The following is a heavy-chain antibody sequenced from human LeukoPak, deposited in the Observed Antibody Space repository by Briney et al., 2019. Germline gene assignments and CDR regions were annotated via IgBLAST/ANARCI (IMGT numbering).Heavy chain of an antibody. CDR3: ARGLTAGDSDY. D-gene: IGHD1-20*01. J-gene: IGHJ4*02. V-gene: IGHV1-69*04. CDR1: GGTFSSYA. CDR2: IIPILGIA. Sequence: SVKVSCKASGGTFSSYAISWVRQAPGQGLEWMGRIIPILGIANYAQKFQGRVTITADKSTSTAYMELSRPRSDDTAVYYCARGLTAGDSDYWGQGTLVTVSS.